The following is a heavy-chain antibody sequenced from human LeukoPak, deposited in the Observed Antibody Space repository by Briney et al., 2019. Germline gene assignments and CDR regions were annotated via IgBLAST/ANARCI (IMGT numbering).Heavy chain of an antibody. J-gene: IGHJ4*02. CDR1: GYTFATDG. CDR2: INTNTGHP. V-gene: IGHV7-4-1*02. CDR3: ARGAVANGRYYFDY. Sequence: ASVKVSCKASGYTFATDGISWVRQAPGQGLEWMGWINTNTGHPTYAQGFTGRFVFSLDTSVSTTYLQISSLKAEDTAVYYCARGAVANGRYYFDYWGQGTLVTVSS. D-gene: IGHD6-19*01.